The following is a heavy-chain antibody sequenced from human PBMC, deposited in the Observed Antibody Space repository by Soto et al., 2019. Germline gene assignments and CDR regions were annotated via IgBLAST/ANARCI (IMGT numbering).Heavy chain of an antibody. D-gene: IGHD2-15*01. CDR2: ISGSGGST. CDR3: AKTTYCSGGSCYWAGDAFEI. J-gene: IGHJ3*02. CDR1: GFTFSSYA. V-gene: IGHV3-23*01. Sequence: PGGSLRLSCAASGFTFSSYAMSWVRQAPGKGLEWVSAISGSGGSTYYADSVKGRFTISRGNSKNTLYLQMNSLRAEDTAVYYCAKTTYCSGGSCYWAGDAFEIWGQGTMVTVSS.